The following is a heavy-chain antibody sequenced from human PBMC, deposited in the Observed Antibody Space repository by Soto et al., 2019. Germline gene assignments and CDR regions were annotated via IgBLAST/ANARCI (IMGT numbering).Heavy chain of an antibody. CDR3: ASRLYYYYGMDV. CDR2: INHSGST. J-gene: IGHJ6*02. CDR1: GGSFSGYY. Sequence: SETLSLTCAVYGGSFSGYYWSWIRQPPGKGLEWIGEINHSGSTYYNPSLKSRVTISVDTSKNQFSLKLSSVTAADTAVYYCASRLYYYYGMDVWGQGTTVTVSS. V-gene: IGHV4-34*01.